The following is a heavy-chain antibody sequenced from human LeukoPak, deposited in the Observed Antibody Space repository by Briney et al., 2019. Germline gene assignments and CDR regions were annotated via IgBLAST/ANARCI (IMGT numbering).Heavy chain of an antibody. D-gene: IGHD3-22*01. CDR1: GDSVRTSNSY. J-gene: IGHJ4*02. V-gene: IGHV4-39*01. CDR2: MYYSGNT. Sequence: SETLSLTCTVSGDSVRTSNSYWVWIRQPPGKGLEWIGSMYYSGNTYYNPSLKSRVAISVDTSKNQLSLRLSSVTAADTAVYYCARHPHYYFDNTARWGQGTLVTVSS. CDR3: ARHPHYYFDNTAR.